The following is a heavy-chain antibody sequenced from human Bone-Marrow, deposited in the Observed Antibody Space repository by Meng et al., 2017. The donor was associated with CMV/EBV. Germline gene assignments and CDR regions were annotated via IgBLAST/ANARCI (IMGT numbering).Heavy chain of an antibody. CDR3: ARTAYYDFWSGYPLDY. CDR1: CGSLSGYY. D-gene: IGHD3-3*01. V-gene: IGHV4-34*01. J-gene: IGHJ4*02. Sequence: DCGSLSGYYWSWIRQPPGKGLEWMREINHSGSTNYNPSLKSRVTISVDTSKNQFSLKLSSVTAADTAVYYCARTAYYDFWSGYPLDYWGQGTLVTVSS. CDR2: INHSGST.